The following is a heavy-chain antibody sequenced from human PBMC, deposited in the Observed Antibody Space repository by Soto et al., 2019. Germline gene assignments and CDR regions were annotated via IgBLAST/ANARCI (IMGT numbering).Heavy chain of an antibody. V-gene: IGHV3-23*01. CDR2: ISGSGGST. CDR1: GFTFSSYA. Sequence: GGSLRLSCTASGFTFSSYAMSWVRQAPGKGLEWVSAISGSGGSTYYADSVKGRFTISRDNSKNTLYLQMDSLRADDTAVYYCARVVMRGPNWFDPWGQGTLVTVSS. CDR3: ARVVMRGPNWFDP. J-gene: IGHJ5*02. D-gene: IGHD3-10*01.